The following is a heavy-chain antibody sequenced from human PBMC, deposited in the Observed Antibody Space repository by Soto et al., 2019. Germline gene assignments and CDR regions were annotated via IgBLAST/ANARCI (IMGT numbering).Heavy chain of an antibody. CDR2: ISSSGSTI. CDR1: GFTFSSYE. J-gene: IGHJ6*02. CDR3: GRGFLLGGDFHNYYGMDV. V-gene: IGHV3-48*03. D-gene: IGHD3-16*01. Sequence: GGSLRLSCAASGFTFSSYEMNWVRQAPGKGLEWVSYISSSGSTIYYADSVKGRSTISRDNAKNSLYLQMNSLRAEDTAVYYCGRGFLLGGDFHNYYGMDVWGQRTTVTVSS.